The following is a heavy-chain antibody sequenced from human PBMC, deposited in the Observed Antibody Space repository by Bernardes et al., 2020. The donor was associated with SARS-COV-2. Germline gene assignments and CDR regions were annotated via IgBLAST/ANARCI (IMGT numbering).Heavy chain of an antibody. CDR3: AKDIVAYDILTGYDY. D-gene: IGHD3-9*01. V-gene: IGHV3-23*01. J-gene: IGHJ4*02. Sequence: GGSLRLSRAASGFTFSSYAMSWVRQAPGKGLEWVSVISGSGGSTYYADSVKGRFTISRDTSKNTLYLQMNSLRAEDTAVYYCAKDIVAYDILTGYDYWGQGTLVTVSS. CDR2: ISGSGGST. CDR1: GFTFSSYA.